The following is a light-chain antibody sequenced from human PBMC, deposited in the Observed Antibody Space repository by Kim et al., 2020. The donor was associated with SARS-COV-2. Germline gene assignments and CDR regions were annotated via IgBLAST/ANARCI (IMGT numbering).Light chain of an antibody. V-gene: IGKV1-39*01. J-gene: IGKJ2*02. CDR2: GAP. CDR1: QSINND. Sequence: SSSVGDRVTITCQTSQSINNDLNWYQHKAGEAPKLLIYGAPNLRTGVPSRFSGSGSGTEFSLTLSSLQPEDSATYYCQQYYSKPWTFGQGTKLEI. CDR3: QQYYSKPWT.